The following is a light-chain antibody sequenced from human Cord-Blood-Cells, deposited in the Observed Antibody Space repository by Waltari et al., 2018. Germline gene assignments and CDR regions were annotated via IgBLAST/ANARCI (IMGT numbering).Light chain of an antibody. CDR2: KAS. CDR3: QQYNSYSWT. Sequence: DSQMTQSPSTLSASVGDRGTITCRASQSIRSWLAWYQQKPGKAPKLLIYKASSLESGVPSRFSGSGSGTEFTLTISSLQPDDFATYYCQQYNSYSWTFGQGTKVEIK. CDR1: QSIRSW. J-gene: IGKJ1*01. V-gene: IGKV1-5*03.